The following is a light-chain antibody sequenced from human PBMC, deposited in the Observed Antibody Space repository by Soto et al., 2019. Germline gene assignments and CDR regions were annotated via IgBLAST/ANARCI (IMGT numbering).Light chain of an antibody. V-gene: IGKV3-20*01. CDR3: QKYGSSPIT. CDR2: VAS. Sequence: EIVLTQSPGTLSLSPGERATLSCRASQSVSSNYLAWYQQKPGQAPRVLIYVASSRATGIPDRFSGSGSGTDLTLTISRLEPEDFAVYYCQKYGSSPITVGQGTRLEIK. J-gene: IGKJ5*01. CDR1: QSVSSNY.